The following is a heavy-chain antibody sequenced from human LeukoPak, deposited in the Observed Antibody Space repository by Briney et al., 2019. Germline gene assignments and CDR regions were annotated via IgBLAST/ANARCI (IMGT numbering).Heavy chain of an antibody. J-gene: IGHJ5*02. V-gene: IGHV3-74*03. Sequence: GGSLRLSCVGSGFTISNYWMHWVRHAPGTGLAWVSRIHPDGSITTYADSVKGRLTISRDNAKNTLYLQMNSLRAEDTAVYYCAPQQTYSPYNWFDPWGQGTLVTVSS. CDR3: APQQTYSPYNWFDP. D-gene: IGHD5-12*01. CDR1: GFTISNYW. CDR2: IHPDGSIT.